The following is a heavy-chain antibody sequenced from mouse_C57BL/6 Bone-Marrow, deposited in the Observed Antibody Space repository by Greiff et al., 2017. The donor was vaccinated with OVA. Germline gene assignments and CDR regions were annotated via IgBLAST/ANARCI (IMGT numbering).Heavy chain of an antibody. V-gene: IGHV5-15*04. CDR2: ISNLAYSI. CDR3: ARDIYYYGSSQPYYAMDY. J-gene: IGHJ4*01. Sequence: EVMLVESGGGLVQPGGSLKLSCAASGFTFSDYGMAWVRQAPRTGPEWVAFISNLAYSIYYADTVTGRFTISRENATNTLYLEMSSLRSEDTAMYYCARDIYYYGSSQPYYAMDYWGQGTSVTVSS. CDR1: GFTFSDYG. D-gene: IGHD1-1*01.